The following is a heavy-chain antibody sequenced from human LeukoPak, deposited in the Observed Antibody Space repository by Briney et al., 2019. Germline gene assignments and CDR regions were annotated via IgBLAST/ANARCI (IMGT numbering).Heavy chain of an antibody. CDR1: GYSFTSYW. D-gene: IGHD3-22*01. V-gene: IGHV5-51*01. CDR2: IYPGDSDT. CDR3: ARRKGYYDTSGYYAFDY. J-gene: IGHJ4*02. Sequence: GESLKISCKGSGYSFTSYWIGWVRQMPGKGLEWMGIIYPGDSDTRYSPSFQGQVTISVDKSISTAFLQWSSLSASDTAMYYCARRKGYYDTSGYYAFDYWGQGTLVTVSS.